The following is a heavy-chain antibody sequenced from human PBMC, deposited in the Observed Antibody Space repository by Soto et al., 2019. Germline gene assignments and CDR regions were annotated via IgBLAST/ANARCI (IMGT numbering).Heavy chain of an antibody. Sequence: GGSLRLSCAASGFAFDDYVMHWVRQPPGRGLEWVSGITWNGGTIRYVDSVKGRFTISRDNAENSLYLQMNSLRPEDTAVYYCAKDPEGSGYSYFDYWGQGALVTVSS. J-gene: IGHJ4*02. CDR1: GFAFDDYV. V-gene: IGHV3-9*01. CDR3: AKDPEGSGYSYFDY. CDR2: ITWNGGTI. D-gene: IGHD3-22*01.